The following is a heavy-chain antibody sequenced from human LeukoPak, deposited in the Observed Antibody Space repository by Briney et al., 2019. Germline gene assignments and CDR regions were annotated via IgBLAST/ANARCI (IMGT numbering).Heavy chain of an antibody. CDR1: GSTFSSYE. CDR3: AELGITMIGGV. D-gene: IGHD3-10*02. J-gene: IGHJ6*04. CDR2: ISSSGSTI. Sequence: PWGSLRLSCAASGSTFSSYEMNWVRQAPGKGLEWVSYISSSGSTIYYADSVKGRFTISRDNAKNSLYLQMNSLRAEDTAVYYCAELGITMIGGVWGKGTTVTISS. V-gene: IGHV3-48*03.